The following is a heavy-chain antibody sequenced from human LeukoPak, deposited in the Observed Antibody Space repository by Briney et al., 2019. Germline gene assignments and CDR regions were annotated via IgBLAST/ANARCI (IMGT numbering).Heavy chain of an antibody. Sequence: SETLSLTCAVYGGSFSGYYWSWIRQPPGKGLEWIGEINHSGSTNYNPSLKSRVTISVDTSKNQFSLKLSSVTAADTAVYYCASSVLRRGDSWGQGTLVNVSS. D-gene: IGHD3-16*01. CDR3: ASSVLRRGDS. J-gene: IGHJ4*02. V-gene: IGHV4-34*01. CDR1: GGSFSGYY. CDR2: INHSGST.